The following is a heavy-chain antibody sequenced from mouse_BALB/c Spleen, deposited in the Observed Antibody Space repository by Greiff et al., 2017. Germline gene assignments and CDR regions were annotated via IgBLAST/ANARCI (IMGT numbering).Heavy chain of an antibody. J-gene: IGHJ4*01. Sequence: VQRVESGPGLVAPSQSLSITCTVSGFSLSRYSVHWVRQPPGKGLEWLGMIWGGGSTDYNSALKSRLSISKDNSKSQVFLKMNSLQTDDTAMYYCARGGYDYDDAMDYWGQGTSVTVSS. CDR2: IWGGGST. CDR3: ARGGYDYDDAMDY. CDR1: GFSLSRYS. V-gene: IGHV2-6-4*01. D-gene: IGHD2-4*01.